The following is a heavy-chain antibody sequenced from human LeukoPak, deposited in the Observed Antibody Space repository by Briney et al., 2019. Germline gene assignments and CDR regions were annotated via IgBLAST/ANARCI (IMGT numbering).Heavy chain of an antibody. J-gene: IGHJ5*02. Sequence: SETLSLTCTVSGGSITNYYWSWIRQPPGKGLEWIGYSYYSGTTNYNPSLKSRVTISVDTSKNQFSLKLSSVTTADTAVYHCARGGYDILTGYGSFDPWGQGTLVSVSS. CDR2: SYYSGTT. CDR3: ARGGYDILTGYGSFDP. D-gene: IGHD3-9*01. CDR1: GGSITNYY. V-gene: IGHV4-59*01.